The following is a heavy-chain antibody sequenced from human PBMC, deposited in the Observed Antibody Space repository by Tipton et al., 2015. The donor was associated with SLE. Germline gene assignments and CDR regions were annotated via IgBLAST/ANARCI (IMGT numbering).Heavy chain of an antibody. D-gene: IGHD3-10*01. Sequence: SLRLSCAASGFAFDSHAMSWVRQAPGKGLQWVSGISGSGELTYYADSLKGRFTISRDNFRNTLYLQMNNLRAEDTAIYYCTKDAARGYLSDWFGPSWFDPWGQGTLVTVSS. CDR1: GFAFDSHA. CDR3: TKDAARGYLSDWFGPSWFDP. V-gene: IGHV3-23*01. J-gene: IGHJ5*02. CDR2: ISGSGELT.